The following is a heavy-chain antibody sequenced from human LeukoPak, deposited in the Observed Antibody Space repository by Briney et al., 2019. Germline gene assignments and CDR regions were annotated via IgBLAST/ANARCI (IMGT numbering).Heavy chain of an antibody. Sequence: PGGSLRLSCSAFGFTFGDYAFHWVRQAPGKGLEWLAFIRYDGSDSYYADSVKGRFIISRDNSKKTLYLQMDSLRTEDTAFYYCALIGVVIPPDTYDVWGQGTLVTVSS. CDR1: GFTFGDYA. CDR3: ALIGVVIPPDTYDV. V-gene: IGHV3-30*02. CDR2: IRYDGSDS. J-gene: IGHJ3*01. D-gene: IGHD2-21*01.